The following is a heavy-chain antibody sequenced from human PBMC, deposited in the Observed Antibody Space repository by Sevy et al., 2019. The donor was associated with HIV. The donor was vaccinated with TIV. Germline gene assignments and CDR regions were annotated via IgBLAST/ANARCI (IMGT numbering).Heavy chain of an antibody. Sequence: GGSLRLSCAASGFTFVTYAMNWVRQAPGKGLEWVSYISTGSTYTNYADSVKGRFTVSRDNSENSLYLQMNSLRAEDTAVYYCARVRYNYGSYYFDYWGQGTLVTVSS. CDR2: ISTGSTYT. CDR1: GFTFVTYA. D-gene: IGHD5-18*01. CDR3: ARVRYNYGSYYFDY. J-gene: IGHJ4*02. V-gene: IGHV3-21*05.